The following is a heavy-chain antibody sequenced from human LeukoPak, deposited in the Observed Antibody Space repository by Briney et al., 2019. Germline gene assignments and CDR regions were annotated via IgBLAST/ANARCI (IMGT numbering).Heavy chain of an antibody. V-gene: IGHV3-30*01. CDR2: ISYDGSNK. CDR1: GFTFSSYA. CDR3: ARAGILEWLSTDY. D-gene: IGHD3-3*01. Sequence: PGGSLRLSCAASGFTFSSYAMHWVRPAPGKGLEWVAVISYDGSNKYYADSVKGRFTISRDNSKNTLYLQMNSLRAEDTAVYYCARAGILEWLSTDYWGQGTLVTVSS. J-gene: IGHJ4*02.